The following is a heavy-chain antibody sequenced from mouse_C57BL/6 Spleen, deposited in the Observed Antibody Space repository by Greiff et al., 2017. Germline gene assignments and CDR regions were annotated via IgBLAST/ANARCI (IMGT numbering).Heavy chain of an antibody. V-gene: IGHV7-3*01. CDR2: IRNKANGYTT. CDR3: ARYSSGYVDYAMAY. Sequence: EVMLVESGGGLVQPGGSLSLSCAASGFTFTDYYMSWVRQPPGKALEWLGFIRNKANGYTTEYSASVKGRFTISRDNSQGILYLQMNALRAEDSATYDCARYSSGYVDYAMAYWGQGTLVTVSS. D-gene: IGHD3-2*02. CDR1: GFTFTDYY. J-gene: IGHJ4*01.